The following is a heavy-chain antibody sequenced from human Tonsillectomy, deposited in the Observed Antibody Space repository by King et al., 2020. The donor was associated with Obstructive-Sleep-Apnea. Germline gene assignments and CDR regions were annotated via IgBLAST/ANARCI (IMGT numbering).Heavy chain of an antibody. CDR1: RYSISSGYD. V-gene: IGHV4-38-2*02. J-gene: IGHJ4*02. Sequence: QLQESGPGLVKSSETLSLTSTVSRYSISSGYDWGWIRQPPGKGWEWIGNINHSGITHYNPSLKSRVTISVDTSKNQFSLKLNSVTAADTAVYYCARGRTQFDYWGQGTLVTVSS. CDR2: INHSGIT. D-gene: IGHD3/OR15-3a*01. CDR3: ARGRTQFDY.